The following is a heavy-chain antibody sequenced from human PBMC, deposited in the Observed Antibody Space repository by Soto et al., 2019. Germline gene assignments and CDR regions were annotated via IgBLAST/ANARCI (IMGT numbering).Heavy chain of an antibody. J-gene: IGHJ4*02. CDR2: VYYDGNT. CDR1: GGSFRPYF. Sequence: SETLSLTCTVSGGSFRPYFWSWIRQSPALGLEWIGYVYYDGNTKYNPSLRSRVVISIDNSKNQLSLSLMSVTAADTAVYYCARQAPSRPFDYWGQGVLVTVSS. D-gene: IGHD6-13*01. CDR3: ARQAPSRPFDY. V-gene: IGHV4-59*08.